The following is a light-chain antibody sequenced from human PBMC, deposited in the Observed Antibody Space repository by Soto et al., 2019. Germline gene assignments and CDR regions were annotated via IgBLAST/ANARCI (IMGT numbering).Light chain of an antibody. Sequence: QSALTQPASVSGSPGQSITIPCTGTSSDVGGHNFVSWYQNHPGKAPKLMIYDVTNRPSGVSDRFSGSKSGNTASLTISGLQAEDEADYFCSSYTSITTFYVFGTGTKVTVL. V-gene: IGLV2-14*03. CDR3: SSYTSITTFYV. J-gene: IGLJ1*01. CDR2: DVT. CDR1: SSDVGGHNF.